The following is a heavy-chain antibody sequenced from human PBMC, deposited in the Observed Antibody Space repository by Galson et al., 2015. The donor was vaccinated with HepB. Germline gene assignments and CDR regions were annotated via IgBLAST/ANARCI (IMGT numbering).Heavy chain of an antibody. Sequence: SLRLSCAASGITFNTYSMNWVRQAPGKGLEWVSSISNSSSYKYYAESVKGRFTISRDNARNSLYLQMNSLRAEDTAVYHCATVQILVVRGGLSTKSYFDDWGRGTLVTVSS. V-gene: IGHV3-21*04. CDR1: GITFNTYS. CDR2: ISNSSSYK. D-gene: IGHD3-10*01. CDR3: ATVQILVVRGGLSTKSYFDD. J-gene: IGHJ4*01.